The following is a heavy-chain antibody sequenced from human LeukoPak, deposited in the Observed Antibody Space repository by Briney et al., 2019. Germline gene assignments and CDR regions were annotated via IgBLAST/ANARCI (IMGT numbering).Heavy chain of an antibody. CDR1: GFTFSIYA. Sequence: PGRSLRLSCAASGFTFSIYAMHWVRQAPGKGLEWVTIISYDGSNKYYADSVKGRFTISRDNSKNTLYLQMNSLRTEDTAVYYCARGDKQLVFNRNKGGFDPWGQGTLVTVSS. V-gene: IGHV3-30*04. CDR3: ARGDKQLVFNRNKGGFDP. CDR2: ISYDGSNK. J-gene: IGHJ5*02. D-gene: IGHD6-13*01.